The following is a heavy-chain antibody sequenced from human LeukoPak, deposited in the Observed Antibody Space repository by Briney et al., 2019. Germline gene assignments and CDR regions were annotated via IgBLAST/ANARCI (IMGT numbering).Heavy chain of an antibody. CDR1: GFTFSSYW. D-gene: IGHD3-22*01. CDR3: ARDIVYYYDSSGYYYYYYYGMDV. V-gene: IGHV3-74*01. Sequence: PGGSLRLSCAASGFTFSSYWMHWVCQAPGKGLVWVSRINSDGSSTSYANSVKGRFTISRDNAKNTLYLQMNSLRAEDTAVYYCARDIVYYYDSSGYYYYYYYGMDVWGQGTTVTVSS. J-gene: IGHJ6*02. CDR2: INSDGSST.